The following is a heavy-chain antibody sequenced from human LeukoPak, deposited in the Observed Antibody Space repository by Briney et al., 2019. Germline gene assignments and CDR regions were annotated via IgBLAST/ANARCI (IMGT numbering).Heavy chain of an antibody. Sequence: ASVKVSCKASGGTFSSYAISWVRQAPGQGLEWMGGIIPIFGTANYAQKFQGRGTITADESTSTAYMELSSLRAEDTAVYYCARARSSSDSVGAFDIWGQGTMVTVSS. J-gene: IGHJ3*02. CDR1: GGTFSSYA. V-gene: IGHV1-69*13. CDR3: ARARSSSDSVGAFDI. CDR2: IIPIFGTA. D-gene: IGHD6-19*01.